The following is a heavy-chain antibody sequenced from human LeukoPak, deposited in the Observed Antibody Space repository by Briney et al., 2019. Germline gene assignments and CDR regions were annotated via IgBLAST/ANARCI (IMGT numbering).Heavy chain of an antibody. CDR2: IHYSGDI. D-gene: IGHD2/OR15-2a*01. CDR1: GASISTSY. CDR3: ARVRVSSYYGMDI. J-gene: IGHJ6*02. V-gene: IGHV4-59*01. Sequence: SETLSLTCTVSGASISTSYWYWIRQPPGKGLEWIGYIHYSGDINYNPSLKSRVTISAYTSKNQLSLKLSSVTAADTAVYYCARVRVSSYYGMDIWGQGTTVTVSS.